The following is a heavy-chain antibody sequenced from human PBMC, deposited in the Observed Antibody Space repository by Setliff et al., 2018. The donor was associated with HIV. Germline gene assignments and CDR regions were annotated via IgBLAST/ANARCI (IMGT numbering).Heavy chain of an antibody. CDR2: INHSGST. CDR1: GGSFSGYY. CDR3: NIYYYYYMDV. J-gene: IGHJ6*03. Sequence: SETLSLTCAVYGGSFSGYYWSWIRQPPGKGLEWIGEINHSGSTNYNPSLKSRVTISVDTSKNQFSLKLSSVTASDTAVYYCNIYYYYYMDVWGKGTTVTVSS. V-gene: IGHV4-34*01.